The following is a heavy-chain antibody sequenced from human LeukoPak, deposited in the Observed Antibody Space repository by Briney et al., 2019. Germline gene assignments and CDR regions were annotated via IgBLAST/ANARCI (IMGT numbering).Heavy chain of an antibody. CDR2: IYSDSIP. V-gene: IGHV3-53*01. J-gene: IGHJ3*02. CDR3: ARCGSDYDGGAFDI. Sequence: VIYSDSIPYYADSVRGRFTISRENSNNTLHLQMKSLRGEDTAVYYCARCGSDYDGGAFDIWGQGTLVTVSS. D-gene: IGHD2-21*02.